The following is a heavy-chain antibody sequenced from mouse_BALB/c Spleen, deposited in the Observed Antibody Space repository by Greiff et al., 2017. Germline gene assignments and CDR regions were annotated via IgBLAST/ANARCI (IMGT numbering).Heavy chain of an antibody. J-gene: IGHJ2*01. CDR3: ARSALGYYFDY. CDR1: GYTFTSYW. Sequence: QVQLQQSGAELAKPGASVKMSCKASGYTFTSYWMHWVKQRPGQGLEWIGYINPSTGYTEYNQKFKDKATLTADKSSSTAYMQLSSLTSEDSAVYYCARSALGYYFDYWGQGTTLTVSS. CDR2: INPSTGYT. V-gene: IGHV1-7*01. D-gene: IGHD4-1*01.